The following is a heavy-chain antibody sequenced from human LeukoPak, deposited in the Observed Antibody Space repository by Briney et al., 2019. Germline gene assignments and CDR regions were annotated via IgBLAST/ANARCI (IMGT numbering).Heavy chain of an antibody. D-gene: IGHD1-26*01. CDR1: GFTFSSYW. J-gene: IGHJ6*02. V-gene: IGHV3-7*01. Sequence: GGSLRLSCAASGFTFSSYWMSWVRQAPGKGLGWVANIKQDGSEKYYVDSVKGRFTISRDNAKNSLYLQMNSLRAEDTAVYYCARGMGALRYYYYYGMDVWGQGTTVTVSS. CDR2: IKQDGSEK. CDR3: ARGMGALRYYYYYGMDV.